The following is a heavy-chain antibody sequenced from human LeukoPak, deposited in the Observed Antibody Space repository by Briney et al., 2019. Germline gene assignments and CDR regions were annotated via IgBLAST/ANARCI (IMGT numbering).Heavy chain of an antibody. CDR3: ATDFYDST. D-gene: IGHD3-22*01. CDR2: IRSNSDGGTI. J-gene: IGHJ5*02. V-gene: IGHV3-15*07. Sequence: GGSLRLSCAASGITFSTYAMNWVRQAPGKGLEWVGRIRSNSDGGTIDYAAPVKGRFTLSRDDSKTTLYLQMNSLQTEDTAVYYCATDFYDSTWGQGTLVTVSS. CDR1: GITFSTYA.